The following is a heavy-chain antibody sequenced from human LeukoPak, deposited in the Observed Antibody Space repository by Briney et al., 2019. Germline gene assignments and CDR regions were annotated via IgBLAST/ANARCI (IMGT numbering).Heavy chain of an antibody. CDR3: ARQVYYYDSSGYYYLDD. D-gene: IGHD3-22*01. Sequence: SETLSLTCAVYGGSFSSYYWSWIRQPPGKGLEWIGYIYYSGSTNYNPSLKSRVTISVDTSKNQFSLKLSSVTAADTAVYYCARQVYYYDSSGYYYLDDWGQGTLVTVSS. J-gene: IGHJ4*02. CDR1: GGSFSSYY. V-gene: IGHV4-59*08. CDR2: IYYSGST.